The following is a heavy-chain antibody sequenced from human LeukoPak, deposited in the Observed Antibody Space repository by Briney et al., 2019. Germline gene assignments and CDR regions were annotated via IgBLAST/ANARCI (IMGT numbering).Heavy chain of an antibody. Sequence: LETLSLTCTVSGGSISSYYWSWIRQPPGKGLEWIGYIYYSGSTNYNPSLKSRVTISVDTSKNQFSLKLSSVTAADTAVYYCARGGWVVNAFDIWGQGTMVTVSS. CDR2: IYYSGST. D-gene: IGHD2-2*01. CDR3: ARGGWVVNAFDI. CDR1: GGSISSYY. J-gene: IGHJ3*02. V-gene: IGHV4-59*01.